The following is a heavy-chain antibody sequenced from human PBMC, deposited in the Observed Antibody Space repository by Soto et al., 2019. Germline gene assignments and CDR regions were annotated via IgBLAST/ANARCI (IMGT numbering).Heavy chain of an antibody. Sequence: RXESLKISCKGCGYSFTNYWIGWVRQMPGKGLEWMGVIYPGDSDTRYNPSFEGQAIISSDKSISTVYLQWSSLKASDTAMYYCAIGGDWYFFDIWAQGTMVTVSS. J-gene: IGHJ3*02. CDR1: GYSFTNYW. CDR2: IYPGDSDT. CDR3: AIGGDWYFFDI. V-gene: IGHV5-51*01. D-gene: IGHD2-21*02.